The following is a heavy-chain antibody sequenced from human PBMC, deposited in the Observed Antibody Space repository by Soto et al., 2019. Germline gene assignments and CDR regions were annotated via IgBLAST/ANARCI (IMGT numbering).Heavy chain of an antibody. CDR1: GYTFTNYG. CDR2: SHTNNGNT. D-gene: IGHD3-16*02. CDR3: ASGVDDIWGNYRTAPGY. Sequence: QVQLVQSGAEAKKPGASVKFSCKASGYTFTNYGINWVRQAPGQGLEWVGGSHTNNGNTNYARRLQFRVTMTTGTSTSPAYMELRSLRSDDTAVYYCASGVDDIWGNYRTAPGYWGQGALVTVSS. J-gene: IGHJ4*02. V-gene: IGHV1-18*01.